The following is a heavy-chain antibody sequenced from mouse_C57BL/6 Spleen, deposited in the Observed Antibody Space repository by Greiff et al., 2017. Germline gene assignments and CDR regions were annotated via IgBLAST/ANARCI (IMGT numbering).Heavy chain of an antibody. CDR3: AKKLRLAY. CDR1: GYAFSSSW. J-gene: IGHJ3*01. Sequence: QVQLQQSGPELVKPGASVKISCKASGYAFSSSWMNWVKQRPGKGLEWIGRIYPGDGDTNSNGKFKGKATLTADKSSSTAYMQLSSLTSEDSAVYFCAKKLRLAYWGQGTLVTVSA. V-gene: IGHV1-82*01. CDR2: IYPGDGDT. D-gene: IGHD3-2*02.